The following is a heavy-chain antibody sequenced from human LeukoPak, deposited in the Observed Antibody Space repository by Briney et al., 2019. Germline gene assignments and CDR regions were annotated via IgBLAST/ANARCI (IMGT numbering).Heavy chain of an antibody. CDR1: GFTLSTYS. Sequence: GGSLRLSCAASGFTLSTYSMNWVRQAPGKGLEWVSFISSTSSYIYYADSVKGRFTISRDNAKNSLYLQMNSLRAEDTAVHYCARSLVDCSSISCYNDRDDYWGQGTLVTVSS. CDR3: ARSLVDCSSISCYNDRDDY. V-gene: IGHV3-21*01. CDR2: ISSTSSYI. D-gene: IGHD2-2*02. J-gene: IGHJ4*02.